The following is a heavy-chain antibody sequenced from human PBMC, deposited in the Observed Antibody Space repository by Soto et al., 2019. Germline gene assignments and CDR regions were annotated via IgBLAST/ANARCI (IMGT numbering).Heavy chain of an antibody. J-gene: IGHJ4*02. V-gene: IGHV4-59*01. CDR1: GGSISSYY. CDR3: ARVDSSGSYFDY. CDR2: IYYTAST. D-gene: IGHD3-22*01. Sequence: QVQLQESGPGLVKPSETLSLTCTVSGGSISSYYWSWIRQPPGKGLEWIAYIYYTASTNYNPSLKSRVTLSADTSKNQFSLKLISVTAADTAMYYCARVDSSGSYFDYWGQGTLVTVSS.